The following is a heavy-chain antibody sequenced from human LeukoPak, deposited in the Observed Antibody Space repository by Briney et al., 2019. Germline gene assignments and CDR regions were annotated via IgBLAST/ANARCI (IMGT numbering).Heavy chain of an antibody. CDR1: GGPISSYY. Sequence: SETLSLTCTVSGGPISSYYWSWIRQPPGKGLEWIGYIYYSGSANYNPSLKSRVTMSVDTSKNQFSLKLNSVTAAGTAVYYCARDGRRKGYWYFDLWGRGTLVTVSS. V-gene: IGHV4-59*01. J-gene: IGHJ2*01. CDR2: IYYSGSA. CDR3: ARDGRRKGYWYFDL.